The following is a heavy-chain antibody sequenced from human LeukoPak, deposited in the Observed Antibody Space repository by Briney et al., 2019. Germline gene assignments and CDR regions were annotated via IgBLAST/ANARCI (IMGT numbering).Heavy chain of an antibody. J-gene: IGHJ4*02. CDR1: AFTFSTYA. CDR3: ARSLERPEVHYFDL. Sequence: SGGSLRPSCVASAFTFSTYAMHWVSHPPSKGMEWVAIVSNDGSKKYYADSVKGRFSISRDNSKNTIYFQMNSLRFEDTAVYYCARSLERPEVHYFDLWGQGTVVTVSS. V-gene: IGHV3-30*19. D-gene: IGHD1-14*01. CDR2: VSNDGSKK.